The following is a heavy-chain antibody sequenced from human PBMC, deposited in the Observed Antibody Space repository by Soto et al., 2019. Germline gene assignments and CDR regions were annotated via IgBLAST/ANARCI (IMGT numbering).Heavy chain of an antibody. V-gene: IGHV1-24*01. D-gene: IGHD2-15*01. Sequence: ASVKVSCKVSGYTLTELSMHWVRQAPGKGLEWMGGFDPEDGETIYAQKFQDRVTMTTDTSTDTAYMELRSLRSDDTAVYYCARSRRTCSGDYCYSDFDYWVQGTQVTVSS. CDR2: FDPEDGET. CDR3: ARSRRTCSGDYCYSDFDY. J-gene: IGHJ4*02. CDR1: GYTLTELS.